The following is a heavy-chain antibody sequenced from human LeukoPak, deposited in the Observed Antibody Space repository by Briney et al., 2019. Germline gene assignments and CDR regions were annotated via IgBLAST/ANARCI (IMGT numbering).Heavy chain of an antibody. D-gene: IGHD5-24*01. J-gene: IGHJ4*02. Sequence: GGSLRLSCAASGFTFSTYAMSWVRQAPGKGLEWVSAISGSGGSTYYADSVKGRFTVSRDNSKNTLYLQMNSLRAEDTAVYYCAREGRDGYNYRGYYFDYWGQGTLVTVSS. V-gene: IGHV3-23*01. CDR2: ISGSGGST. CDR1: GFTFSTYA. CDR3: AREGRDGYNYRGYYFDY.